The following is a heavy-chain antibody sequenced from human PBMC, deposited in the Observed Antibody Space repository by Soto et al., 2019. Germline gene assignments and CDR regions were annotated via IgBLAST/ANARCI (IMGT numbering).Heavy chain of an antibody. CDR1: GGTFNSYT. J-gene: IGHJ3*01. Sequence: QVQLVQSGAELKKPGSSVKVSCKPSGGTFNSYTFGWVRQAPGQGLEWLGRIIPILGLTNNAQKFQGRLTVTADKSTATAYMELSSLRSEDTAIYYCAGQSPGAGDRAFDLWGQGTMVTVSS. CDR3: AGQSPGAGDRAFDL. D-gene: IGHD3-16*01. CDR2: IIPILGLT. V-gene: IGHV1-69*02.